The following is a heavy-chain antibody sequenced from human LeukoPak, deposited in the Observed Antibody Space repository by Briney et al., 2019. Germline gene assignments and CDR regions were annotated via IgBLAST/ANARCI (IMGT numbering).Heavy chain of an antibody. CDR3: AKYTAYSTGWPSY. Sequence: PVGSLRLSCAASGFTFNTYAMSWVRQAPGKGLEWVSTISGSGGSTYYADSVKGRFTVSRDNSKNTLYLQMNSLRAEDTAVYYCAKYTAYSTGWPSYWGQGTLVTVS. CDR2: ISGSGGST. D-gene: IGHD6-19*01. CDR1: GFTFNTYA. V-gene: IGHV3-23*01. J-gene: IGHJ4*02.